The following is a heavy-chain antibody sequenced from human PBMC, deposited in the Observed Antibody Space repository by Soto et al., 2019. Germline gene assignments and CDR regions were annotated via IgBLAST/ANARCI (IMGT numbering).Heavy chain of an antibody. Sequence: ASETLSLTCAVYGGSFSGYYWTWIRQPPGTGLEWIGEINHSGSTSYNPSLKSRVTISVDTSKNQFSLKLTSVTAADTAVYYCACEKITGLFDYWGQGTLVTVSS. V-gene: IGHV4-34*01. CDR3: ACEKITGLFDY. J-gene: IGHJ4*02. D-gene: IGHD3-10*01. CDR1: GGSFSGYY. CDR2: INHSGST.